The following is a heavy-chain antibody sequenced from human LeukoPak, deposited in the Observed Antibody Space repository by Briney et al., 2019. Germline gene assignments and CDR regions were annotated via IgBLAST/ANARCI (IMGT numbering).Heavy chain of an antibody. CDR1: GGSISSGGYS. D-gene: IGHD3-22*01. V-gene: IGHV4-30-2*01. CDR2: IYHSGST. J-gene: IGHJ4*02. CDR3: ARAKYYYDSSGYCPED. Sequence: PSQTLSFTCAVSGGSISSGGYSWSWIRQPPGKGLEWIGYIYHSGSTYYNPSLKSRVTISVDRSKNQFSLKLSSVTAADTAVYYCARAKYYYDSSGYCPEDWGQGTLVTVSS.